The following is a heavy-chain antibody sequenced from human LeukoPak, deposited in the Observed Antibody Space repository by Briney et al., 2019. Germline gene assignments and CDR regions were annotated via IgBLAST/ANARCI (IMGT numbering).Heavy chain of an antibody. D-gene: IGHD3-10*01. Sequence: GGSLRLSCAASGFTFSSYGMHWVRQAPGKGLEWVAFIRYDGSNKCYADSVKGRFTISRDNSKNTLYLQMNSLRAEDTAVYYCAKASPYYGSGSFDYWGQGTLVTVSS. J-gene: IGHJ4*02. CDR2: IRYDGSNK. CDR3: AKASPYYGSGSFDY. V-gene: IGHV3-30*02. CDR1: GFTFSSYG.